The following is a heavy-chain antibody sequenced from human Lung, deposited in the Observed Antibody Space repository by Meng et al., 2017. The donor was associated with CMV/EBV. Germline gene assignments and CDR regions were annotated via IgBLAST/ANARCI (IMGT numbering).Heavy chain of an antibody. J-gene: IGHJ3*01. CDR3: ARAGFCNSPTCRSAFDV. CDR1: GFTFNRYE. V-gene: IGHV3-48*03. Sequence: SXSASGFTFNRYEMHWVRQAPGKGLEWVSYISGSGATIYYADSVKGRFTISRDNAKNLLYVQMNSLRAEDTALYYCARAGFCNSPTCRSAFDVWXRGTVVTVSS. D-gene: IGHD2-2*01. CDR2: ISGSGATI.